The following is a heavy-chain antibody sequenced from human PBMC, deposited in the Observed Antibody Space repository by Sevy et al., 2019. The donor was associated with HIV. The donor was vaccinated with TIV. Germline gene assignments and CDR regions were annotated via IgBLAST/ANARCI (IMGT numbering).Heavy chain of an antibody. CDR1: GYTLTQLS. CDR3: ATTKDYYESSGDPFDY. Sequence: ASVTVSCKVSGYTLTQLSMHWVRLTPGKGLEWMASFDPEDAKTVYSQKFQGRLSMTEDTSTHTAYMELSSLRSEDTAMYYCATTKDYYESSGDPFDYWGQGTLVTVSS. V-gene: IGHV1-24*01. D-gene: IGHD3-22*01. J-gene: IGHJ4*02. CDR2: FDPEDAKT.